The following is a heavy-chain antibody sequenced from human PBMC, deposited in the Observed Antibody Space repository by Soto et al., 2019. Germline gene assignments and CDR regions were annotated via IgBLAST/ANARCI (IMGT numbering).Heavy chain of an antibody. J-gene: IGHJ6*04. V-gene: IGHV4-59*01. CDR1: GGSISSYY. D-gene: IGHD2-21*01. CDR2: IYYTGST. Sequence: PSETLPLTCTVSGGSISSYYWCWIRQPPGKGLEWIGYIYYTGSTNYNPSLESRVTISLDTSKNQFSLNLRSVTAADTAVYYCARDLISIPGDVWGKGTTVTVSS. CDR3: ARDLISIPGDV.